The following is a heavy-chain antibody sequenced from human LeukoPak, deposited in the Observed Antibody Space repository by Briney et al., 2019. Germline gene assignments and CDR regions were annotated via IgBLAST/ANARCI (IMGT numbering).Heavy chain of an antibody. Sequence: SETLSLTCTVSGGSISSSSYYWGWIRQPPGKGLEWIGSIYYSGSTYYNPSLKSRVTISVDTSKNQFSLKLSSVTAADTAVYYCARLVGTAAAGVAPDYWGQGTLVTVSS. V-gene: IGHV4-39*07. D-gene: IGHD6-13*01. CDR1: GGSISSSSYY. CDR2: IYYSGST. CDR3: ARLVGTAAAGVAPDY. J-gene: IGHJ4*02.